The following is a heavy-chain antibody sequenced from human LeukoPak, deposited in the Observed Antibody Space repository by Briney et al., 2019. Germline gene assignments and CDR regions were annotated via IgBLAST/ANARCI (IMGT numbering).Heavy chain of an antibody. V-gene: IGHV1-69*06. J-gene: IGHJ5*02. CDR1: GGTFSSYA. CDR2: IIPMFDTP. CDR3: ARAGIPGYCTNVTCSNWLDP. D-gene: IGHD2-8*01. Sequence: ASVKVSCTASGGTFSSYAIIWVRQAPGQGLEWMGGIIPMFDTPNYAQRLQGRVTITADKSTKTAYMELTSLRSEDTAVYYCARAGIPGYCTNVTCSNWLDPWGQGTLVTVSS.